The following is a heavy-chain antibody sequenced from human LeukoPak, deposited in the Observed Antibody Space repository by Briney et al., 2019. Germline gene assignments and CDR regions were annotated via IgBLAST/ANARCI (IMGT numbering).Heavy chain of an antibody. CDR1: DASISGYY. Sequence: PSETLPLTCTVSDASISGYYWTWIRQPAGKGLEWIGLIYTNGSTNYNPSLKSRVTMSVDMSKNQFSLKLNSVTAADTAVYYCARDLIAAAGTQAYYYGTDVWGQGTTVTISS. CDR3: ARDLIAAAGTQAYYYGTDV. J-gene: IGHJ6*02. D-gene: IGHD6-13*01. CDR2: IYTNGST. V-gene: IGHV4-4*07.